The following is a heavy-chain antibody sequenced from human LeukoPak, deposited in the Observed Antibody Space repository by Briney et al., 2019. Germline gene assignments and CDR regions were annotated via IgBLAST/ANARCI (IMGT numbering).Heavy chain of an antibody. Sequence: GGSLRLSCEASGFTFSRYGIYWVRQAPGKGLEWVAVISYDGSNKDYADSVKGRFTISRDNSKNTLFLQMNSLRAEDTAVYYCAREIFNGFDIWGQGTMVTVSS. V-gene: IGHV3-30*03. CDR3: AREIFNGFDI. CDR1: GFTFSRYG. CDR2: ISYDGSNK. J-gene: IGHJ3*02.